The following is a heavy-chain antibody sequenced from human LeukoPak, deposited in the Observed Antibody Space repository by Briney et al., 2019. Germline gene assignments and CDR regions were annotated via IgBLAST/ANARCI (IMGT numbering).Heavy chain of an antibody. V-gene: IGHV3-74*01. CDR1: GSTFSNYW. J-gene: IGHJ3*02. CDR3: ARAGYCGGDCYPGAFDI. Sequence: GGSLRLSCAASGSTFSNYWMHWVRQAPGKGLVWVSRINSDGSSTSYADSVKGRFTISRDNAKNTLYLQMNSLRAEDTAVYYCARAGYCGGDCYPGAFDIWGQGTMVTVSS. CDR2: INSDGSST. D-gene: IGHD2-21*02.